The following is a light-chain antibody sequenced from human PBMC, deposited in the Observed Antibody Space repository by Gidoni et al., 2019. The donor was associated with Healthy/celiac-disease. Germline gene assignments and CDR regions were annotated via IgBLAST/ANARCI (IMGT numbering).Light chain of an antibody. CDR1: QPVNTN. CDR3: QQYNNWPPWT. V-gene: IGKV3-15*01. CDR2: GAS. Sequence: EIVMPPSPATLSVSPGERATLSCRSSQPVNTNLAWYQQKPGQAPRLLIYGASTRATGIPDRFSGSGSGTEFTLTISSLQSEDFAVYYCQQYNNWPPWTFGQGTKVEIK. J-gene: IGKJ1*01.